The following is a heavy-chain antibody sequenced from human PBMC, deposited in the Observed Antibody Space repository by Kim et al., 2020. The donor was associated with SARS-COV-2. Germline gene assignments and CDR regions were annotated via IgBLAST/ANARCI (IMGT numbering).Heavy chain of an antibody. J-gene: IGHJ4*02. CDR2: IYYSGST. CDR3: ARHGWVGATMGGYYFDY. Sequence: SETLSLTCTVSGGSISSSSYYWGWIRQPPGKGLEWIGSIYYSGSTYYNPSLKSRVTISVDTSKNQFSLKLSSVTAADTAVYYCARHGWVGATMGGYYFDYWGQGTLVTVSS. D-gene: IGHD1-26*01. CDR1: GGSISSSSYY. V-gene: IGHV4-39*01.